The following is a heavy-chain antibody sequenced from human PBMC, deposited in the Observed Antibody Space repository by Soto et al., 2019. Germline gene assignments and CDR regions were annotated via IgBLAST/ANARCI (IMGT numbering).Heavy chain of an antibody. V-gene: IGHV3-23*01. CDR3: AKDTPWTVGPLAMDV. D-gene: IGHD2-2*01. J-gene: IGHJ6*02. CDR1: GFTFSTHA. Sequence: EVQLLESGGGLVQAGGALRLSCVASGFTFSTHAMSLVRQVPGKGLEWVSTFSGSGGNIYYGESVKGRFTISRDDPKNTLYLDMNSLRVEDTDVYYCAKDTPWTVGPLAMDVWGQGHTVTVSS. CDR2: FSGSGGNI.